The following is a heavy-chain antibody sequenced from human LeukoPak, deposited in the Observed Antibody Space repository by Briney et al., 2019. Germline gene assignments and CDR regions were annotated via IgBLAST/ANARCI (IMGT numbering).Heavy chain of an antibody. V-gene: IGHV4-34*01. CDR1: GESLNSYY. J-gene: IGHJ4*02. CDR2: IYESGTT. Sequence: SQTLSLTCAVYGESLNSYYWSWVRQPPGEGLEWIGEIYESGTTEYNPSLRSRVTISMVPSRQQFSLSLSSVTAADTAVYYCARGAWATRLGSWGLGTPVIVSS. D-gene: IGHD2-15*01. CDR3: ARGAWATRLGS.